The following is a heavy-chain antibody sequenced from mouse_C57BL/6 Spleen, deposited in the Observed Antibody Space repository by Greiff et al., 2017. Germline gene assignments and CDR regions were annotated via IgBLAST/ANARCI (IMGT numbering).Heavy chain of an antibody. D-gene: IGHD1-1*01. CDR3: ARDGSIPFFDS. CDR2: IDPSDSET. J-gene: IGHJ2*01. V-gene: IGHV1-52*01. Sequence: VQLQQSGAELVRPGSSVKLSCKASGYTFTSYWMHWVKQRPIQGLEWIGNIDPSDSETHYNQKFKDKATLTVDKSSSTAYMQLSSLTSEDSAVYNCARDGSIPFFDSWGQGTTLTVSS. CDR1: GYTFTSYW.